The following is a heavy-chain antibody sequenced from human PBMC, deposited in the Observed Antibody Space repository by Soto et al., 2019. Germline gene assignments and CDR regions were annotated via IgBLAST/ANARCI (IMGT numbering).Heavy chain of an antibody. V-gene: IGHV3-7*01. CDR2: IKQDGSEK. CDR1: GFTFSSYW. CDR3: AREGNEFYDILTGYYIDAFDI. Sequence: PGGSLRLSCAASGFTFSSYWMSWVRQAPGKGLEWVANIKQDGSEKYYVDSVKGRFTISRDNAKNSLYLQMNSLRAEDTAVYYCAREGNEFYDILTGYYIDAFDIWAQGTMVTVSS. J-gene: IGHJ3*02. D-gene: IGHD3-9*01.